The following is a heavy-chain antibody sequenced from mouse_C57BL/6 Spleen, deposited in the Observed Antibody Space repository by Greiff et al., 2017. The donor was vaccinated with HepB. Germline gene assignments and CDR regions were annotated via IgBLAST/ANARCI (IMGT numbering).Heavy chain of an antibody. Sequence: VQLQQSGAELARPGASVKMSCKASGYTFTSYTMHWVKQRPGQGLEWIGYINPSSGYTKYNQKFKDKATLTADKSSSTAYMQLSSLTSEDSAVYYCGRSGGRGYAMDYWGQGTSITVSS. D-gene: IGHD1-1*01. CDR1: GYTFTSYT. V-gene: IGHV1-4*01. CDR3: GRSGGRGYAMDY. CDR2: INPSSGYT. J-gene: IGHJ4*01.